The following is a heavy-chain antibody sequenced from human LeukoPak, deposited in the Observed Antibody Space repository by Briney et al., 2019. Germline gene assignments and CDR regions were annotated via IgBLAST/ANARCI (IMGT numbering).Heavy chain of an antibody. CDR2: IHYSGST. CDR1: GDSISSSSYS. CDR3: ARRVLTTVTTIADYFDF. J-gene: IGHJ4*02. V-gene: IGHV4-39*02. D-gene: IGHD4-11*01. Sequence: SETLSLTCTVSGDSISSSSYSWGWIRQPPGKGLEWIGTIHYSGSTYYNPCLKSRVAIAVDTSKNHFSLNLSSVTAADAAVYYCARRVLTTVTTIADYFDFWGQGTLVTVSS.